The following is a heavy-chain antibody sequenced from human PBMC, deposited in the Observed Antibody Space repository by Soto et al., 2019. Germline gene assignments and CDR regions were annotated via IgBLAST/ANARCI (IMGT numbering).Heavy chain of an antibody. D-gene: IGHD2-8*01. Sequence: QVQLVESGGGVVQPGRSLRLSCAASGFTFSSYGMHWVRQAPGKGLEWVAVISYDGSNNYYADSVKGRFTISRDNSKNTLYLQMNSLRAEDTAVYYCAGVTHADYWGQGTLVTVSS. V-gene: IGHV3-30*03. J-gene: IGHJ4*02. CDR2: ISYDGSNN. CDR3: AGVTHADY. CDR1: GFTFSSYG.